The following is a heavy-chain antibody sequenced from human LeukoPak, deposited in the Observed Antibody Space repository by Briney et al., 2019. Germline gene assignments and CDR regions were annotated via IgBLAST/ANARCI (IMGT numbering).Heavy chain of an antibody. J-gene: IGHJ5*02. Sequence: GESLKISCKGSGYDFTTYWIGGVRQMPGKGLEWMAIIYPGDSDTRYNPSFQGQVTISADKSINTAYLQWGSLKASDTAMYYCARHGFSTTMVVGGWFDPWGQGTPVTVSS. D-gene: IGHD5-18*01. V-gene: IGHV5-51*01. CDR3: ARHGFSTTMVVGGWFDP. CDR2: IYPGDSDT. CDR1: GYDFTTYW.